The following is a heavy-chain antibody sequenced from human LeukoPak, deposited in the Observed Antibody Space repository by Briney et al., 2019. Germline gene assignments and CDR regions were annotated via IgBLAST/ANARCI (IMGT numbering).Heavy chain of an antibody. CDR3: AKEGRSPQTY. CDR1: GFMFSSNW. Sequence: GGSLRLSCAASGFMFSSNWMSWVRLAPGKGLEWVANIKEDGTETYYVDSVKGRFTISRDNAKNSLYLQMNSLRVEDTAVYYCAKEGRSPQTYWGQGTLVTVSS. D-gene: IGHD1-14*01. J-gene: IGHJ4*02. CDR2: IKEDGTET. V-gene: IGHV3-7*03.